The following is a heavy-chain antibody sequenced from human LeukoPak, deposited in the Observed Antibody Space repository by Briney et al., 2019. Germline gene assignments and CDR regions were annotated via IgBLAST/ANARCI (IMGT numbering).Heavy chain of an antibody. CDR3: ARDDAGYSYDPRGWFDP. CDR1: GFTFSSYW. J-gene: IGHJ5*02. V-gene: IGHV3-74*01. CDR2: IKSDGSST. D-gene: IGHD5-18*01. Sequence: GGSLRLSCAASGFTFSSYWMHWVRQAPGKGLVWVSRIKSDGSSTSYADSVKGRFTISRDNAKNTLYLQMNSLRAEDTAVYYCARDDAGYSYDPRGWFDPWGQGTLVTVSS.